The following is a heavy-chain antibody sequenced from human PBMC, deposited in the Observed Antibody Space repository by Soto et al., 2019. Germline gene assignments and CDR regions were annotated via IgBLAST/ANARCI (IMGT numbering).Heavy chain of an antibody. CDR1: GGSISSSNW. CDR3: ARGVRTGWYYYGMDV. V-gene: IGHV4-4*02. Sequence: QVQLQESGPGLVKPSGTLSLTCAVSGGSISSSNWWSWVRQPPGKGLEWIGEINHSGSTNYNPSLKSRVTISVDTSKNQFSLKLSSVTAADTAVYYCARGVRTGWYYYGMDVWGQGTTVTVSS. J-gene: IGHJ6*02. CDR2: INHSGST. D-gene: IGHD1-1*01.